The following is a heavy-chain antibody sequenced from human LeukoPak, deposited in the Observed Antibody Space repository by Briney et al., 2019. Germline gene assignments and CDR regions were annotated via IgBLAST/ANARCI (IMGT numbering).Heavy chain of an antibody. Sequence: GGSLRLSCAAFGFIVSSNYMSWVRQAPGKGLEWVSSISSSSSYIYYADSVKGRFTISRDNAKNSLYLQMNSLRAEDTAVYYCARDQGGVGYWGQGTLVTVSS. D-gene: IGHD3-16*01. CDR2: ISSSSSYI. V-gene: IGHV3-21*01. J-gene: IGHJ4*02. CDR3: ARDQGGVGY. CDR1: GFIVSSNY.